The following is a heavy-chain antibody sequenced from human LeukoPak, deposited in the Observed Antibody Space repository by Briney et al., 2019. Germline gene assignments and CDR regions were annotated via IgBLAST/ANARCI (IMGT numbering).Heavy chain of an antibody. J-gene: IGHJ4*02. D-gene: IGHD4-23*01. V-gene: IGHV3-49*03. CDR2: IRSKTYGGTT. CDR3: TRVDYGGAPRRNY. Sequence: GGSLRLSCTASGFTFGDYTLSWFRQAPGRGLEWVSFIRSKTYGGTTQYAASVKGRFNISRDDSKSIAYLQMNSLKIEDTGVYYCTRVDYGGAPRRNYWGQGTLVTVSS. CDR1: GFTFGDYT.